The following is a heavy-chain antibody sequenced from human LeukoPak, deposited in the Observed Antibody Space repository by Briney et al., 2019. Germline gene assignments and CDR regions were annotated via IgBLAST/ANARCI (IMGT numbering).Heavy chain of an antibody. V-gene: IGHV4-59*01. D-gene: IGHD6-19*01. CDR2: TYYIGST. CDR1: GGSISSYY. Sequence: PSQTLSLTCTVSGGSISSYYWSWIRQPPGKGLEWLGYTYYIGSTNYNPSLKSRVTISVDTSKNQFSLKLSSVTAADTAVYYCARAPYSSGWYYFDYWGQGTLVTVSS. J-gene: IGHJ4*02. CDR3: ARAPYSSGWYYFDY.